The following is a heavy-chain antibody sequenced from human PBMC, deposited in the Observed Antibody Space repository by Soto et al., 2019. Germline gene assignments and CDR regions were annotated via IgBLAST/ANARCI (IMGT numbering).Heavy chain of an antibody. Sequence: QVQLVQSGAEVKKPGSSVKVSCKASGGSLSNYGISWVRQAPGQGLEWMGAIIPVFGTPNYAQKFQDRVTITAYESTTTVYMEVRSLTSEDTAVYYCATGDATKIVVTTYSAMDVWGQGTTVTVSS. V-gene: IGHV1-69*12. CDR3: ATGDATKIVVTTYSAMDV. J-gene: IGHJ6*02. CDR1: GGSLSNYG. CDR2: IIPVFGTP. D-gene: IGHD3-22*01.